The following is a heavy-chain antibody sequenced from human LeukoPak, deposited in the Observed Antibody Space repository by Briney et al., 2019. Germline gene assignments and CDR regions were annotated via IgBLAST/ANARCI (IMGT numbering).Heavy chain of an antibody. CDR1: GFTFSSYW. V-gene: IGHV4-39*07. J-gene: IGHJ4*02. CDR3: ARGLNRNDYGDYGY. D-gene: IGHD4-17*01. Sequence: PGGSLRLSCAASGFTFSSYWMNWVRQAPGKGLEWIGSIYYSGSTYYNPSLKSRVTISVDTSKNQFSLKLSSVTAADTAVYYCARGLNRNDYGDYGYWGQGTLVTVSS. CDR2: IYYSGST.